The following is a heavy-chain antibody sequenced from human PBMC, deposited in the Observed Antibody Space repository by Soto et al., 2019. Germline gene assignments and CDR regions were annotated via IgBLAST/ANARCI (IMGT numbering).Heavy chain of an antibody. CDR1: GFTFSSYA. V-gene: IGHV3-23*01. D-gene: IGHD6-19*01. CDR3: AKFFPSSGWYAGYFDY. CDR2: ISGSGGST. Sequence: GGSLRLSCAASGFTFSSYAMSWVRQAPGKGLEWVSAISGSGGSTYYADSVKGRFTIPRDNSKNTLYLQMNSLRAEDTAVYYCAKFFPSSGWYAGYFDYWGQGTLVTVSS. J-gene: IGHJ4*02.